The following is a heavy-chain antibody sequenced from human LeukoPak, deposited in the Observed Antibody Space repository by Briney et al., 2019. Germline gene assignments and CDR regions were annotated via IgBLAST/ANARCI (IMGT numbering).Heavy chain of an antibody. Sequence: SETLSLTCTVSGGSISSGSHHWGWFRQSPGKGLEWIGSIYDSRTIYYNPSLNSRVTISAVTSKDQFSLQLNSVTAADTAVYYCARDNFDWRPLDCWGQGTLVTVSS. CDR1: GGSISSGSHH. CDR2: IYDSRTI. J-gene: IGHJ4*02. V-gene: IGHV4-39*02. D-gene: IGHD3-9*01. CDR3: ARDNFDWRPLDC.